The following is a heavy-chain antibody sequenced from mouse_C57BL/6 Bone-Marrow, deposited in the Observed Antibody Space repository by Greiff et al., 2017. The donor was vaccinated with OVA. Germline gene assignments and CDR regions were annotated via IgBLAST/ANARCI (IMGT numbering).Heavy chain of an antibody. CDR3: ARYHYYGSPFAY. D-gene: IGHD1-1*01. J-gene: IGHJ3*01. CDR1: GFTFTDYY. V-gene: IGHV7-3*01. CDR2: IRNKANGYTT. Sequence: DVKLVESGGGLVQPGGSLSLSCAASGFTFTDYYMSWVRQPPGKALEWLGFIRNKANGYTTEYSASVKGRFTISRDNSQSILYLQMNALRAEDSATYYGARYHYYGSPFAYWGQGTLVTVSA.